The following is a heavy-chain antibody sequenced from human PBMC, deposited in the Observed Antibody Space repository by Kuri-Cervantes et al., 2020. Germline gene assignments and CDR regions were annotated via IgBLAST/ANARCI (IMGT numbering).Heavy chain of an antibody. V-gene: IGHV4-30-4*01. CDR3: AKDRGGSYGTDYYYYGMDV. J-gene: IGHJ6*02. Sequence: SETLSLTCTVSGGSISSGDYYWSWIRQPPGKGLEWIGYIYYSGSTYYNPSLKSRVTISVDTSKNQFSLKLSSVTAADTAVYYCAKDRGGSYGTDYYYYGMDVWGQGTTVTVSS. D-gene: IGHD5-18*01. CDR1: GGSISSGDYY. CDR2: IYYSGST.